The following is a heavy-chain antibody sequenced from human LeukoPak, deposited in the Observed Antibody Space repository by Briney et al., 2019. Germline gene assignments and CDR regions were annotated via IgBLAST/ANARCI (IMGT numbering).Heavy chain of an antibody. Sequence: ASVKVSCKASGYIFTNYYIHWVRQAPGQGLEWMGIINPSGDNRNYAQKFQGRVTMTRDISTSTVYMELSSLRSEDTAVYYCARGVHVRKYDSNDNCFDPWGQGTLVTVSS. CDR1: GYIFTNYY. CDR3: ARGVHVRKYDSNDNCFDP. J-gene: IGHJ5*02. CDR2: INPSGDNR. V-gene: IGHV1-46*01. D-gene: IGHD3-22*01.